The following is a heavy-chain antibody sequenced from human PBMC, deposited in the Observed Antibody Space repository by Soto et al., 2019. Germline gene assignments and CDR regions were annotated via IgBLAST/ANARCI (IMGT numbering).Heavy chain of an antibody. V-gene: IGHV3-48*03. CDR3: ARWEVVTGLDY. D-gene: IGHD3-22*01. J-gene: IGHJ4*02. CDR1: GFTFSTSE. Sequence: RRLSCAASGFTFSTSEMSWVRQAPGKGLEWISHISSSGGTTYYADSVKGRFTISRDNANHSLFLQMNSLRVADTAVYYCARWEVVTGLDYWGQGTLVTVSS. CDR2: ISSSGGTT.